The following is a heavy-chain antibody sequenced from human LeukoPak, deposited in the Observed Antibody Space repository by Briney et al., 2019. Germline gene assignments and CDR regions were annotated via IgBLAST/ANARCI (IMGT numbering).Heavy chain of an antibody. Sequence: GGSLRLSCVASGFTFDGYGMSWVRQAPEKGLEWVSSINWNGGSTAYVDSVKGRFTISRDNSKNTLYLQMNSLRAEDTAVYYCARVDCSGGSCYVDYWGQGTLVTVSS. J-gene: IGHJ4*02. D-gene: IGHD2-15*01. CDR1: GFTFDGYG. CDR2: INWNGGST. CDR3: ARVDCSGGSCYVDY. V-gene: IGHV3-20*04.